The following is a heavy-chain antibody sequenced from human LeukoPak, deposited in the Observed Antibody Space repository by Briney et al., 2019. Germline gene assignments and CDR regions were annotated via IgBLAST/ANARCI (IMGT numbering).Heavy chain of an antibody. CDR1: GVSFSTYY. Sequence: PSETLSLTCDVSGVSFSTYYWSWIRQSPEKGLEWVGEVNHSGYTNYNPSLKGRVTISVDTSKNQFSLKLSSVTAADTAVYYCARQLYGSDYWGQGTLVTVSS. CDR3: ARQLYGSDY. CDR2: VNHSGYT. V-gene: IGHV4-34*01. D-gene: IGHD4-17*01. J-gene: IGHJ4*02.